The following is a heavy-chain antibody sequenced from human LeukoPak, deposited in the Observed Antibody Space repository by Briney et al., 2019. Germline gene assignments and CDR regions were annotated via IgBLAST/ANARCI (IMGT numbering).Heavy chain of an antibody. CDR3: ARDLRRKGFDY. V-gene: IGHV3-7*01. Sequence: GGSLRLSCAASGFTFSSYWMSWVRQAPGKGLEWVANIKEDGSGIYYVDSVEGRFTISRDNAKKSLYLQMNSLRAEDTAVYYCARDLRRKGFDYWGQGTLVTVSS. D-gene: IGHD1-14*01. CDR2: IKEDGSGI. CDR1: GFTFSSYW. J-gene: IGHJ4*02.